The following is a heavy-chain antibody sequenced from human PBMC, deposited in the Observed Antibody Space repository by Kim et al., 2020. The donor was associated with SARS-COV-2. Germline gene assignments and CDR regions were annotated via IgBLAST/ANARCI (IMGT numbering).Heavy chain of an antibody. CDR2: ISYSGST. J-gene: IGHJ4*02. V-gene: IGHV4-59*01. Sequence: SETLSRTCTVSGGSISSYYWSWIRQPPGKGLEWIAYISYSGSTNYSPSLKGRVTISVDTSKNQFSLKLNSVTAADTAVYYCARERRSGTYYYFDYWGQGTVVTVSS. CDR3: ARERRSGTYYYFDY. CDR1: GGSISSYY. D-gene: IGHD3-10*01.